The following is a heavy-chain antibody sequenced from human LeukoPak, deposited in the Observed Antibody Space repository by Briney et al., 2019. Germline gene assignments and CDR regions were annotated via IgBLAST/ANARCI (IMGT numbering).Heavy chain of an antibody. CDR1: GGSFSGYY. D-gene: IGHD3-10*01. CDR2: INHSGST. CDR3: ARSNYYGSGSYYNVY. J-gene: IGHJ4*02. Sequence: SETLSLTCAVYGGSFSGYYWSWIRQPPGKGLEWIGEINHSGSTNYNPSLKSRVTISVDTSKNQFSLKLSSVTAADTAVYYCARSNYYGSGSYYNVYRGQGTLVTVSS. V-gene: IGHV4-34*01.